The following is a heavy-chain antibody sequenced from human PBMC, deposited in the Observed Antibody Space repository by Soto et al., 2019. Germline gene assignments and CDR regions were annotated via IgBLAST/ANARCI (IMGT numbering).Heavy chain of an antibody. CDR3: AIWYHSNPLYCRGMDV. CDR1: GGAFTNYS. V-gene: IGHV1-69*08. CDR2: IIPLHNTS. D-gene: IGHD1-20*01. J-gene: IGHJ6*02. Sequence: SVKVSCKVSGGAFTNYSLNWVRHAPGQGLEWLGGIIPLHNTSNYSLKLLGRGSVTADISSNTVYMHLSGLTSDDTATYYCAIWYHSNPLYCRGMDVWGQGTTVTVSS.